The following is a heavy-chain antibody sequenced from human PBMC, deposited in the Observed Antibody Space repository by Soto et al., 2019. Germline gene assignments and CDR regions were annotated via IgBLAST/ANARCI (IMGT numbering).Heavy chain of an antibody. J-gene: IGHJ6*02. CDR2: IYYSGST. CDR1: GGSISSGGYY. CDR3: ARARGDYYGSGITKWGMDV. D-gene: IGHD3-10*01. Sequence: QVQLQESGPGLVKPSPTLSLTCTVSGGSISSGGYYWSWIRQHPGKGLEWIGYIYYSGSTYYNPSLKSRVTISVDTSKNQFSLKLSSVTAADTAVYYCARARGDYYGSGITKWGMDVWGQGTTVTVSS. V-gene: IGHV4-31*03.